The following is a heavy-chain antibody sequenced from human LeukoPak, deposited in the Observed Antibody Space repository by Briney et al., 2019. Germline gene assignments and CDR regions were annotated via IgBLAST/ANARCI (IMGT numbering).Heavy chain of an antibody. CDR2: NNPSGGST. D-gene: IGHD4-17*01. V-gene: IGHV1-46*01. CDR1: GYTFTNYY. Sequence: ASVKVSCKASGYTFTNYYMHWVRQAPGQGLERMGINNPSGGSTSYAQKFQGRVTMTRDTSTSTAYMELSSLRSEDTAVYYCAILYGSFAPWGQGTLVTVSS. J-gene: IGHJ5*02. CDR3: AILYGSFAP.